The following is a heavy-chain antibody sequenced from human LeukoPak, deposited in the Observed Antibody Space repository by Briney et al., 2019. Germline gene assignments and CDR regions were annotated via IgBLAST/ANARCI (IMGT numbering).Heavy chain of an antibody. V-gene: IGHV1-18*01. CDR2: ISAYNGNT. D-gene: IGHD2-15*01. J-gene: IGHJ6*03. Sequence: GASVKVSCKASGYTFTTYNINWVRQAPGQGLEWMGWISAYNGNTNYAQKLQGRVTMTTDTSTSTAYMELRSLRSDDTAVYYCARGRDLREYCSGGSCVYYYMDVWGKGTTVTVSS. CDR3: ARGRDLREYCSGGSCVYYYMDV. CDR1: GYTFTTYN.